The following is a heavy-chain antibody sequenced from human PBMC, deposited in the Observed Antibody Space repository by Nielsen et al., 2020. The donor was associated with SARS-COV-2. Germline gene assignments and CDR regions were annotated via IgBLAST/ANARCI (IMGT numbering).Heavy chain of an antibody. J-gene: IGHJ4*02. CDR2: ISWNSGSI. CDR3: AKGGSLIWFGEFDY. Sequence: SLRLSCAASGFTFDDYAMHWVRQAPGQGLEWVSGISWNSGSIGYADSVKGRFTISRDNAKNSLYLQVNSLRAEDTALYYCAKGGSLIWFGEFDYWGLGTLVTVSS. CDR1: GFTFDDYA. D-gene: IGHD3-10*01. V-gene: IGHV3-9*01.